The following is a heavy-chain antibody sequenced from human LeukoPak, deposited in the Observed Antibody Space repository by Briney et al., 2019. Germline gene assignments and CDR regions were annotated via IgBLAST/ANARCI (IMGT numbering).Heavy chain of an antibody. CDR1: GFTFSSYA. CDR2: ITGGGDTT. J-gene: IGHJ4*02. V-gene: IGHV3-23*01. Sequence: GGSLRLSCAASGFTFSSYAMTWVRQAPGKGLEWVSSITGGGDTTYYADSVRGRFTISRDNPKNTLSVQMNSLRAEDTAVYYCAKQRSEVVVAATNYWGQGTLVTVSS. D-gene: IGHD2-15*01. CDR3: AKQRSEVVVAATNY.